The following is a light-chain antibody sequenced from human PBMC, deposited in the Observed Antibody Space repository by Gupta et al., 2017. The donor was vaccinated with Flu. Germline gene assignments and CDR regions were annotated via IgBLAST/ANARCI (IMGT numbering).Light chain of an antibody. CDR3: CSSAADRTLI. CDR2: EGS. CDR1: INNVENYNF. V-gene: IGLV2-23*01. J-gene: IGLJ2*01. Sequence: QSALTQPASLSGSPVQSITLPCTETINNVENYNFFSWYQQDPGKLPKVIIYEGSKRPSGVSNRFSGSKSGNTASLTISGLQTEDEADYYCCSSAADRTLIFGGGTKLTVL.